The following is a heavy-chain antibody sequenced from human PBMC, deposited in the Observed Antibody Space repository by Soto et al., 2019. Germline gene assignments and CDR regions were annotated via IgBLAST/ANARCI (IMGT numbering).Heavy chain of an antibody. CDR2: IYSGGST. J-gene: IGHJ3*02. CDR3: ARGVSPRHYGSGSYAFDI. Sequence: GGSLRLSCAASGFTVSSNYMSWVRQAPGKGLEWVSVIYSGGSTYYADSVKGRFTISRDNSKNTLYLQMNSLRAEDTAVYYCARGVSPRHYGSGSYAFDIWGQGTMVTVSS. CDR1: GFTVSSNY. D-gene: IGHD3-10*01. V-gene: IGHV3-53*01.